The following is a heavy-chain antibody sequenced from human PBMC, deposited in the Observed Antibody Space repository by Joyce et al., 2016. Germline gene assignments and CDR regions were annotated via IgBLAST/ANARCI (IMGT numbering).Heavy chain of an antibody. Sequence: EVQLVESGGGLVQPGGSLRLSCEASGVTFSSYWMYWVRKAPGKGRVRVSRINREGSSTTYADSVKGRFAISRDNAKNTLYLQMNSLRAEDTAVYYCARLRRWSGPSDCWGQGTLVTVSS. CDR2: INREGSST. J-gene: IGHJ4*02. D-gene: IGHD4-23*01. CDR1: GVTFSSYW. CDR3: ARLRRWSGPSDC. V-gene: IGHV3-74*03.